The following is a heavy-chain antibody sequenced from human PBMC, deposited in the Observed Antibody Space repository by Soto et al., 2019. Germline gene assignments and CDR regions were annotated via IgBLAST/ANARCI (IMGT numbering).Heavy chain of an antibody. CDR2: MSHSGGT. D-gene: IGHD1-1*01. CDR1: GGFVSSGNYY. CDR3: ARVERGTATTVVDAFDI. J-gene: IGHJ3*02. Sequence: QEQRQQWGAGLLKPSETLSLTCAVYGGFVSSGNYYWSWIRQPPGKGLEWIGEMSHSGGTHFNPSLKSRVTISVATSKNQFSLKMSSVTAADTALYYCARVERGTATTVVDAFDIWGPGTMVTVSS. V-gene: IGHV4-34*01.